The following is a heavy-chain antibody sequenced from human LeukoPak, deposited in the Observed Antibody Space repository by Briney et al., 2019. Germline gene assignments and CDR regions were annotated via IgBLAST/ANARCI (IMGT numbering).Heavy chain of an antibody. CDR1: GYTFTSYY. D-gene: IGHD5-12*01. CDR2: INPSGGST. J-gene: IGHJ6*02. V-gene: IGHV1-46*01. Sequence: ASVKVSCKASGYTFTSYYMHWVRQAPGQGLEWMGIINPSGGSTSYAQKFQGRVTITADESTSTAYMELSSLRSEDTAVYYCARAPGIVATRDYYGMDVWGQGTTVTVSS. CDR3: ARAPGIVATRDYYGMDV.